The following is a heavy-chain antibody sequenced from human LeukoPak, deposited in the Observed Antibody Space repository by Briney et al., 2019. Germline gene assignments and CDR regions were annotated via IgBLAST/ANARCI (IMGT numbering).Heavy chain of an antibody. D-gene: IGHD3-22*01. Sequence: GGSLRLSCAASGLRFSDYYVSWIRQAPGKGLQWVSYISSGGDIMHYADSVKGRFTISRDNSKNTLYLQMNSLRAEDTAVYYCARDPTYYYDSSGFVYFDYWGQGTLVTVSS. CDR2: ISSGGDIM. CDR1: GLRFSDYY. J-gene: IGHJ4*02. V-gene: IGHV3-11*04. CDR3: ARDPTYYYDSSGFVYFDY.